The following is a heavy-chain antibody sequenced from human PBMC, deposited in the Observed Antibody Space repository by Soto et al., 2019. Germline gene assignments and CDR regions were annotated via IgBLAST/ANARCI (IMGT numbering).Heavy chain of an antibody. J-gene: IGHJ5*02. D-gene: IGHD2-15*01. CDR3: ARLALPDTRGGWFDP. Sequence: QLQLQESGSGLVKPSQTLSLTCAVSGGSISSGGYSWSWIRQPPGKGLEWIGYIYHSGSTYNNPSLKSRVTISVDRSKNQVSLKLSSVTAADTAVYYCARLALPDTRGGWFDPWGQGTLVTVSS. CDR1: GGSISSGGYS. V-gene: IGHV4-30-2*01. CDR2: IYHSGST.